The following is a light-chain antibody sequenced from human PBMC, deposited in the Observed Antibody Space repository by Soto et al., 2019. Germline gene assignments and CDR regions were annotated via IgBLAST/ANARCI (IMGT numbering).Light chain of an antibody. J-gene: IGKJ4*01. CDR1: QSVRSY. CDR3: QRRSDWAPLT. V-gene: IGKV3-11*01. CDR2: DAS. Sequence: EIVLTQSPATLSLSPGERATLSCRASQSVRSYLAWYQQKPGQAPRLLIYDASNRATGIPARFRGSGSGTDCALNVSSVEREESGVYYCQRRSDWAPLTFGGGTK.